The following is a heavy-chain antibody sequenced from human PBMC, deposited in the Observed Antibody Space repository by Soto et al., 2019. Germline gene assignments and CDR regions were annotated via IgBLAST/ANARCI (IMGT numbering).Heavy chain of an antibody. CDR1: GYTFTSYY. Sequence: GASVKVSCKASGYTFTSYYMHWVRQAPGRGLEWMGIINPSGGSTSYAQKFQGRVTMTRDTSTSTVYMELSSLRSEDTAVYYCARVYCSGGSCYSIDYWGQGTLVTVSS. J-gene: IGHJ4*02. CDR3: ARVYCSGGSCYSIDY. V-gene: IGHV1-46*03. D-gene: IGHD2-15*01. CDR2: INPSGGST.